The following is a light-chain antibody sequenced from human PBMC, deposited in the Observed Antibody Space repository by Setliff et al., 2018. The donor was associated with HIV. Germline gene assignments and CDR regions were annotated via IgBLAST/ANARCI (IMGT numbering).Light chain of an antibody. CDR2: EVS. CDR1: SSDVGGSNY. J-gene: IGLJ1*01. CDR3: SSYTFSSTPYV. V-gene: IGLV2-14*01. Sequence: QSALTQPASVSGSPGQSITISCTGTSSDVGGSNYVSWYQQHPGKAPKLMIYEVSNRPSWVSNRFSGSKSGNTASLTISGLQAEDGADYYCSSYTFSSTPYVFGTGTKGTVL.